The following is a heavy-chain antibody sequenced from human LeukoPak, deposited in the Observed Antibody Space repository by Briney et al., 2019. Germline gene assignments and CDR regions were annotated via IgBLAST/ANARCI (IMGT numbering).Heavy chain of an antibody. D-gene: IGHD1-26*01. CDR1: GFTVSSNY. J-gene: IGHJ4*02. CDR2: IYSGGST. Sequence: GGSLRLSCAASGFTVSSNYMSWVRQAPGKGLEWVSVIYSGGSTYYADSVKGRFTISRDNSKNTLYLQMNSLRAEDTAVYYCAREAIEGATTEYYFDSWGQGTLVTVSS. V-gene: IGHV3-53*01. CDR3: AREAIEGATTEYYFDS.